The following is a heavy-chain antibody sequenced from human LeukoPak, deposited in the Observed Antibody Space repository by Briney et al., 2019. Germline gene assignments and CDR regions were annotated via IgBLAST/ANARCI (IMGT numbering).Heavy chain of an antibody. J-gene: IGHJ4*02. CDR2: IYYSGST. Sequence: PSETLSLTCTVSGGSISSYYWSWIRQPPGKGLEWIGYIYYSGSTKYNPSLKSRVTISVDTSKNQLSLKLSSVTAADTAVYYCAREEALGSGSFDYWGQGTLVTVSS. CDR1: GGSISSYY. V-gene: IGHV4-59*01. D-gene: IGHD1-26*01. CDR3: AREEALGSGSFDY.